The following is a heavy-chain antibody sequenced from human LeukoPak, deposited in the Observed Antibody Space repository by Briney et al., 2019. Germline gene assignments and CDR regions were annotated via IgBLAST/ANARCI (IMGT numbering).Heavy chain of an antibody. V-gene: IGHV4-38-2*02. J-gene: IGHJ4*02. Sequence: PSETLSLTCTVSGYSISSGYYWGWIRQPPGKGLEWIGSIYHSGSTYYNPSLKSRVTISVDTSKNQFSLKLSSVTAADTAVYYCASQLLWFGESKDYWGQGTLVTVSS. D-gene: IGHD3-10*01. CDR1: GYSISSGYY. CDR2: IYHSGST. CDR3: ASQLLWFGESKDY.